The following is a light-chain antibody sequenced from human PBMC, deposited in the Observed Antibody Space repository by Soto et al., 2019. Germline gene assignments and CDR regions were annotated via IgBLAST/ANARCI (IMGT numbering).Light chain of an antibody. V-gene: IGKV1-39*01. J-gene: IGKJ5*01. CDR2: AAS. Sequence: IRLTLSPSSLSASVGDRVTITCRASQGISSYLNWYQQKPGQAPKFLIYAASSLQSGVPSRFSGRGSGTDFTLTITNLHPEDFATYFCQQGYDTPITFGQGTRLEIK. CDR1: QGISSY. CDR3: QQGYDTPIT.